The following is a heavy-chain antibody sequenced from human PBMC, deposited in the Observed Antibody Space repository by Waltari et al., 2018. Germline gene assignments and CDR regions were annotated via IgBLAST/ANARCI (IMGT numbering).Heavy chain of an antibody. CDR1: GFTFSSYG. D-gene: IGHD2-8*02. Sequence: QVQLVESGGGVVQPGRSLRLSCAASGFTFSSYGMHWVRQAPGKGLEWVAVISYDGSNKYYADSVKGRLTISRDNSKNTLYLQMNSLRAEDTAVYYCAKDSYCTGGVCYPQAFDIWGQGTMVTVSS. V-gene: IGHV3-30*18. CDR2: ISYDGSNK. CDR3: AKDSYCTGGVCYPQAFDI. J-gene: IGHJ3*02.